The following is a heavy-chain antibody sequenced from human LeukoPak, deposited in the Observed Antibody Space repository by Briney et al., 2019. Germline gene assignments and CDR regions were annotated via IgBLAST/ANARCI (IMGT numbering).Heavy chain of an antibody. CDR2: ILNDGSNE. CDR3: AKGGSASHNWFDP. D-gene: IGHD2-2*01. J-gene: IGHJ5*02. V-gene: IGHV3-30*02. CDR1: GFTFSDYG. Sequence: GGPLRLSCAASGFTFSDYGMHWVRQAPGKGLERVAFILNDGSNEYYPDSVKGRFTISRVNSRNTPYLQMNSLRAEDTAVYYCAKGGSASHNWFDPWGQGTLVTVSS.